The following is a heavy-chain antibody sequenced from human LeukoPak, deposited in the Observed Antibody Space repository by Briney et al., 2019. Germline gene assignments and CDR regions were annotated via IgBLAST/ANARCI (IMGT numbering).Heavy chain of an antibody. CDR3: AKHVVGIEGYFDY. J-gene: IGHJ4*02. CDR1: GFTFSSYA. V-gene: IGHV3-23*01. CDR2: ISGSGGST. Sequence: PGGSLRLSCAASGFTFSSYAMSWVRQAPGKGLEWVSAISGSGGSTYYADSVKGRLTISRDNSKNTPYLQMNSLRAEDTAVYYCAKHVVGIEGYFDYWGQGTLVTVSS. D-gene: IGHD1-26*01.